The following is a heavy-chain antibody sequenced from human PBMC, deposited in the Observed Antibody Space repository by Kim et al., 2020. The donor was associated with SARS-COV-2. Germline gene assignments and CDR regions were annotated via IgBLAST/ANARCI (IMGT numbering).Heavy chain of an antibody. J-gene: IGHJ5*02. CDR3: ARRNNYYGSGTEGADWFDP. D-gene: IGHD3-10*01. CDR2: IYYSGST. CDR1: GGSISSSSYY. V-gene: IGHV4-39*01. Sequence: SETLSLTCTVSGGSISSSSYYWGWIRQPPGKGLEWIGSIYYSGSTYYNPSLESRVTISVDTSKNQFSLKLSSVTAADTAVYYCARRNNYYGSGTEGADWFDPWGQGTLVTVSS.